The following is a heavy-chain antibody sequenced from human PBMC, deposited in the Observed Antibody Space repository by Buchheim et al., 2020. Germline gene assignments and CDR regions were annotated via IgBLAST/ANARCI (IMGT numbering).Heavy chain of an antibody. CDR3: ARLLRTFDY. V-gene: IGHV3-48*02. CDR1: GFIFTSYS. J-gene: IGHJ4*02. Sequence: EEQLVESGGGLVQPGGSLRLSCVGSGFIFTSYSMNWVRQAPGKGLEWVSYISSTSATVYYSDSVKGRFTISRENAKNSLYLQMNSLRDEDSAVYYCARLLRTFDYWGQGTL. CDR2: ISSTSATV. D-gene: IGHD3-22*01.